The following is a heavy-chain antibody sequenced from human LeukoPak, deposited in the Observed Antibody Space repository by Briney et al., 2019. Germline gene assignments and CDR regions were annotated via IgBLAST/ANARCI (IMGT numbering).Heavy chain of an antibody. CDR3: ARVYSSGWGVFDY. CDR1: GFTFSSYS. D-gene: IGHD6-19*01. J-gene: IGHJ4*02. Sequence: PGGSLRLSCAASGFTFSSYSMNWVRQAPGKGLEWVSYISSSSSTIYYADSVKGRFTISRDNAKNSLYLQMNSLRAEDTAVYYCARVYSSGWGVFDYWGQGTLVTVSS. V-gene: IGHV3-48*01. CDR2: ISSSSSTI.